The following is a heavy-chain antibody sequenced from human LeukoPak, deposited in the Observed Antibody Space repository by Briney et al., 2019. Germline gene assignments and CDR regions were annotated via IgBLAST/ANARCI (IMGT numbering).Heavy chain of an antibody. V-gene: IGHV1-18*01. Sequence: ASVKVSCKASGYTFTSYAMNWVRQAPGQGLEWMGWISAYNSNTNYAQKLQGRVIMTTDTSTSTAYMELRSLRSDDTAVYYCARGDDYVWGSYRDPDGLNWFDPWGQGTLVTVSS. CDR1: GYTFTSYA. CDR2: ISAYNSNT. CDR3: ARGDDYVWGSYRDPDGLNWFDP. D-gene: IGHD3-16*02. J-gene: IGHJ5*02.